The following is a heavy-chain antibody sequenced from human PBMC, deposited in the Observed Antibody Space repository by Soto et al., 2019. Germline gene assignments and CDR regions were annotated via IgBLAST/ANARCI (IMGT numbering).Heavy chain of an antibody. D-gene: IGHD6-13*01. CDR2: ISGSGGST. CDR3: AKDLGQLTLYYYYGMDV. Sequence: EVQLLESGGGLVQPGGSLRLSCAASGFTFSSYAMSWVRQAPGKGLEWVSAISGSGGSTYYADSVKGRFTISRANSKNTLYLQMNSLRAEDTAVYYCAKDLGQLTLYYYYGMDVWGQGTTVTVSS. V-gene: IGHV3-23*01. CDR1: GFTFSSYA. J-gene: IGHJ6*02.